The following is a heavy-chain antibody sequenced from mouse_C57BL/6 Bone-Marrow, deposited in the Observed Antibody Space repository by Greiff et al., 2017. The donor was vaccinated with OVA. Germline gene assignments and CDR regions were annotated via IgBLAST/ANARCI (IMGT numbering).Heavy chain of an antibody. Sequence: VQLQQSGPELVKPGASVKLSCKASGYTFTSYDINWVKQRPGQGLEWIGLIYPRDGSTKYNEKFKGKATLTVDTSSSTAYMELHSLTSEDSAVYVCARRLLWYPYYAMDYWGQGTSVTVSS. V-gene: IGHV1-85*01. J-gene: IGHJ4*01. CDR1: GYTFTSYD. D-gene: IGHD2-1*01. CDR3: ARRLLWYPYYAMDY. CDR2: IYPRDGST.